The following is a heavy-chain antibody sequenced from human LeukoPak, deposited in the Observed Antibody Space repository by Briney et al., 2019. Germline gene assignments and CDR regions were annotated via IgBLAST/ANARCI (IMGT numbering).Heavy chain of an antibody. D-gene: IGHD2-2*01. CDR3: ARGRGIFVVVPAATSWFDP. V-gene: IGHV4-59*01. CDR1: GGSISSYY. J-gene: IGHJ5*02. Sequence: SETLSLTCTVSGGSISSYYWSWIRQPPGKGLEWIGYIYYSGSTNYNPSLKSRVTISVDTSKNQFSLKLSSVTAADTAVYYCARGRGIFVVVPAATSWFDPWGQGTLVTVSS. CDR2: IYYSGST.